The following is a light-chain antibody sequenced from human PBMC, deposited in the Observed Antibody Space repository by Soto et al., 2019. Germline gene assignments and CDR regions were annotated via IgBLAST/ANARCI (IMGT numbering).Light chain of an antibody. CDR1: QGISDY. CDR3: QQFNAYPLP. V-gene: IGKV1-9*01. J-gene: IGKJ4*01. Sequence: DIQLTQSPSFLSASVVDRVTISCRASQGISDYLAWYQQKPGKAPKLLIYGASTLQSGVPSRFSGSASGTEFTLTISSLQPEDFATYFCQQFNAYPLPFGGGTKLEIK. CDR2: GAS.